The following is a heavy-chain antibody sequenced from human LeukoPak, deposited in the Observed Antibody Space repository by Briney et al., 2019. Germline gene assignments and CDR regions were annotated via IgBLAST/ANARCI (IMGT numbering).Heavy chain of an antibody. V-gene: IGHV3-21*01. CDR2: ISSSSSSYI. Sequence: GGSLRLSCAASGFTFSSYSMNWVRQAPGKGLEWVSSISSSSSSYIYYADSVKGRFTISRDNAKNSLYLQMNSLRAEDTAVYYCARSDRGYSGYAFWGQGTLVTVSS. CDR1: GFTFSSYS. D-gene: IGHD5-12*01. J-gene: IGHJ4*02. CDR3: ARSDRGYSGYAF.